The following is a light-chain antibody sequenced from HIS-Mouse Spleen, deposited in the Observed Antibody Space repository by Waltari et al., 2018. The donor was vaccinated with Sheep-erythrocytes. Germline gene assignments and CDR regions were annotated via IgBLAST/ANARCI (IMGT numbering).Light chain of an antibody. V-gene: IGLV2-23*01. J-gene: IGLJ3*02. CDR3: CSYAGSSTPWV. CDR1: SSDVGSYNL. Sequence: QSALTQPVSVSGSPGQSITISCTGTSSDVGSYNLVSWYQQHPGKAPKLVIYEGSKRPAGVSNRFSGSKSGNTASLTISGLQAEDEADYYCCSYAGSSTPWVFGGGTKLTVL. CDR2: EGS.